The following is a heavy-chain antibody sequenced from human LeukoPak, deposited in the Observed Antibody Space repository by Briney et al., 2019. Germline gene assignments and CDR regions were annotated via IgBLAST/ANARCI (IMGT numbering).Heavy chain of an antibody. J-gene: IGHJ4*02. D-gene: IGHD3-22*01. CDR3: ARDYYESSGYFGY. CDR2: INPISGGT. Sequence: ASVKVSCKASGYTFTGYYMHWVREAPGQGLEWMGWINPISGGTNYAQKFQGRVTMTRDTSISTAYMELSRLRSDDTAVYYCARDYYESSGYFGYWGQGTLVTVSS. CDR1: GYTFTGYY. V-gene: IGHV1-2*02.